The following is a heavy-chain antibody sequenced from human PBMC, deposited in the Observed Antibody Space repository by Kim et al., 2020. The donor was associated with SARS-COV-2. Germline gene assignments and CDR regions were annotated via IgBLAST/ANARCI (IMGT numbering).Heavy chain of an antibody. Sequence: GGSLRLSCAASGFTVSSNYMSWVRQAPGKGLEWVSVIYSGGSTYYADSVKGRFTISRDNSKNTLYLQMNSLRAEDTAVYYCARLTPYYYDTYYFDYWGQGTLVTVSS. J-gene: IGHJ4*02. CDR2: IYSGGST. D-gene: IGHD3-22*01. CDR3: ARLTPYYYDTYYFDY. V-gene: IGHV3-66*01. CDR1: GFTVSSNY.